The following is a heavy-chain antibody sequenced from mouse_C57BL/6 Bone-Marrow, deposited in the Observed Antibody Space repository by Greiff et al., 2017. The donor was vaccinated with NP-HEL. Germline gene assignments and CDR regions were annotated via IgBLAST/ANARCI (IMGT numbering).Heavy chain of an antibody. J-gene: IGHJ2*01. V-gene: IGHV1-55*01. CDR3: AKDYGSSHYFDY. Sequence: QVQLQQPGAELVKPGASVKMSCKASGYTFTSYWITWVQQTPGQGLEWIGDIYPGSGSTNYNEKFKSKSTLTVDTSTSTAYMQLSSLTSEDSAVYYCAKDYGSSHYFDYWGQGTTLTVSS. CDR2: IYPGSGST. CDR1: GYTFTSYW. D-gene: IGHD1-1*01.